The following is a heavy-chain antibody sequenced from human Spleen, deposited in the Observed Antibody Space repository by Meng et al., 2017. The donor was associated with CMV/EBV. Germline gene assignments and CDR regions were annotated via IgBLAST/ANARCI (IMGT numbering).Heavy chain of an antibody. CDR3: ARANYYGSGSYDAHDDYYYYGMDV. CDR1: GFTFSSYE. V-gene: IGHV3-48*03. Sequence: GESLKISCVASGFTFSSYEVNWVRQAPGKGLEWISYISSGGTTIYYADSVRGRFTISRDNAKNSLYLQMNSLRAEDTAVYYCARANYYGSGSYDAHDDYYYYGMDVWGQGTAVTVSS. D-gene: IGHD3-10*01. J-gene: IGHJ6*02. CDR2: ISSGGTTI.